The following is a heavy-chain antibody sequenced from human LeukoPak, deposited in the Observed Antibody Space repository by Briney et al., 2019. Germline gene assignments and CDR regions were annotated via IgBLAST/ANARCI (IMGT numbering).Heavy chain of an antibody. J-gene: IGHJ6*02. CDR3: ARGGGLDV. V-gene: IGHV3-7*03. CDR1: GFTFSSYW. CDR2: INHNGNVN. Sequence: GGSLRLSCAASGFTFSSYWMNWARQAPGKGLEWVASINHNGNVNYYVDSVKGRSTISRDNAKNTLYLQMSNLRAEDTAVYFCARGGGLDVWGQGATVTVSS. D-gene: IGHD3-16*01.